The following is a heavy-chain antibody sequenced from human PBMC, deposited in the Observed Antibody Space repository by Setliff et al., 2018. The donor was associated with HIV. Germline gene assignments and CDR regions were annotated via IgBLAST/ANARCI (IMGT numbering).Heavy chain of an antibody. CDR2: MNPNSGNT. Sequence: ASVKVSCKASGYTFTSYDINWVRQATGQGLEWMGWMNPNSGNTGYAQKFQGRVTMTRNTSIGTAYMELSSLRSEDTAVYYCARFSYGSVWPETDYWGQGTLVTVSS. CDR3: ARFSYGSVWPETDY. D-gene: IGHD6-25*01. V-gene: IGHV1-8*01. CDR1: GYTFTSYD. J-gene: IGHJ4*02.